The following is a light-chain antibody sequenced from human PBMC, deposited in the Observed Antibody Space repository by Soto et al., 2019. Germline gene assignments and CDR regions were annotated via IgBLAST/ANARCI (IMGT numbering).Light chain of an antibody. V-gene: IGKV3-20*01. CDR3: QQYGTSLSWT. J-gene: IGKJ1*01. CDR1: QSVTSSY. Sequence: IVLTQSPGTLSLSPGERATLSCRASQSVTSSYLTWYQQKPGQAPRLLIYGASSRAAGIPDRFSGSGSGTDFTLTINRLEPQDFAVYYCQQYGTSLSWTFGQGTKVDIK. CDR2: GAS.